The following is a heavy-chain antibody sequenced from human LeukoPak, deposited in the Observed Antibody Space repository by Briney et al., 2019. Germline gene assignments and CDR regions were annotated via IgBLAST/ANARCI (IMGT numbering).Heavy chain of an antibody. CDR2: FDPKEGER. J-gene: IGHJ4*01. CDR1: GYTLTELS. Sequence: GASVKVSCKVSGYTLTELSMHWVRQAPGKGLEWMGGFDPKEGERVYAQNFQGRFTMTEDTSSGTAYMELNSLRSEDTAVYYCTTREIVVEPAATSLVRGVLWRSDFWGHGTLVTVSS. D-gene: IGHD2-2*01. CDR3: TTREIVVEPAATSLVRGVLWRSDF. V-gene: IGHV1-24*01.